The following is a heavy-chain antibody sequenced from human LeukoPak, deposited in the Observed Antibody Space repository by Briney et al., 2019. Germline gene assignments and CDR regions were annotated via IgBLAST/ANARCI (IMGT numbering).Heavy chain of an antibody. CDR1: GFTVSSNY. J-gene: IGHJ6*02. Sequence: GGSLRLSCAASGFTVSSNYMSWVRQAPGRGLEWVSVIFSGGSTYHADSVTGRFTISRDNSKNTLYLQMNGLRAEDTAVYYCARGSGGYYDSGRRYYYGMDVWGQGTTVTVSS. CDR3: ARGSGGYYDSGRRYYYGMDV. D-gene: IGHD3-22*01. CDR2: IFSGGST. V-gene: IGHV3-66*01.